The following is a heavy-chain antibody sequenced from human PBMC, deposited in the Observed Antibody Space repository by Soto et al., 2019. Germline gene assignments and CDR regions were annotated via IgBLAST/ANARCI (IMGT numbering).Heavy chain of an antibody. Sequence: EVQLLESGGGLVQPGGSLRLSCAASGFKFNSYTMGWVRQAPGKGLVWVSAIRGDGSSTYYADFVKGRFTISRDNSKNTLSLQMNRLRAEDTAVYYCAKPVVVDTIYYYYMDVWGRGTTVTVSS. V-gene: IGHV3-23*01. CDR1: GFKFNSYT. CDR2: IRGDGSST. J-gene: IGHJ6*03. CDR3: AKPVVVDTIYYYYMDV. D-gene: IGHD2-15*01.